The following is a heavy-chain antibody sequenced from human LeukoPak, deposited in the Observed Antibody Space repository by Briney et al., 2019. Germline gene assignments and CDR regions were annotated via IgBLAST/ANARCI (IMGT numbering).Heavy chain of an antibody. V-gene: IGHV3-30*18. D-gene: IGHD3-22*01. J-gene: IGHJ4*02. CDR1: GFTFSSYG. Sequence: GGSLRLSCAASGFTFSSYGMHWVRQAPGKGLEWVAVISYDGSNKYYADSVKGRFTISRDNSKNTPYLQMNSLRAEDTAVYYCAKDRGTGDYDSSGYLYWGQGTLVTVSS. CDR3: AKDRGTGDYDSSGYLY. CDR2: ISYDGSNK.